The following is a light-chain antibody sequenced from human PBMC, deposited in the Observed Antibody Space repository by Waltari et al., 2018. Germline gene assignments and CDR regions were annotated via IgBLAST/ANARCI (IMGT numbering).Light chain of an antibody. Sequence: CRAGQSISNWLACYQQKTGKAPKLRIYKASTLESGVPSRFSGSGSGTEFTLTISSLQPDDFATYYCQQYNSYSLLSFGGGTKVEIK. CDR3: QQYNSYSLLS. J-gene: IGKJ4*01. V-gene: IGKV1-5*03. CDR2: KAS. CDR1: QSISNW.